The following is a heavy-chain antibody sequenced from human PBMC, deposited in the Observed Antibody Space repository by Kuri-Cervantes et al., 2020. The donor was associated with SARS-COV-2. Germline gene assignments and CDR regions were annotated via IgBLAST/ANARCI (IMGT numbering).Heavy chain of an antibody. V-gene: IGHV3-7*01. CDR2: IKQDGSEK. D-gene: IGHD2-2*01. CDR1: GFTFSSYW. CDR3: ARRFHQYQLPHWYFDL. J-gene: IGHJ2*01. Sequence: GESLKISCAASGFTFSSYWMSWVRQAPGKGLEWVANIKQDGSEKYYVDSVKGRFTISRDNAKNSLYLQMNSLRAEDTAAYYCARRFHQYQLPHWYFDLWGRGTLVTVSS.